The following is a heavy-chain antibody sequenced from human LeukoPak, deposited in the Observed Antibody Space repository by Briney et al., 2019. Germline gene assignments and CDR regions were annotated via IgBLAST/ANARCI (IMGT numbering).Heavy chain of an antibody. CDR3: AKRPISGNDKSFDY. J-gene: IGHJ4*02. CDR1: GFTFSNYW. CDR2: IDSDGSST. Sequence: PGGSLRLSCAASGFTFSNYWMHWVRQAPGKGLVWVSRIDSDGSSTNYADSVKGRFTISRDNAKNTLYLQMNSLRVEDTAVYYCAKRPISGNDKSFDYWGQGTLVTVSS. V-gene: IGHV3-74*01. D-gene: IGHD3-3*01.